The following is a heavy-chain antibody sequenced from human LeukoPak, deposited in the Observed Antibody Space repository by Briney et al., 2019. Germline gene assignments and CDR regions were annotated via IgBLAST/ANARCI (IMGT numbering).Heavy chain of an antibody. CDR2: TYYRSKWYN. CDR3: ARDRASYGSGSQPSFDY. CDR1: GDSVSSNSAA. J-gene: IGHJ4*02. V-gene: IGHV6-1*01. D-gene: IGHD3-10*01. Sequence: SQTLSPTCAISGDSVSSNSAAWNWIRQSPSRGLEWLGRTYYRSKWYNDYAVSVKSRITINPDTSKNQFSLQLNSVTPEDTAVYYCARDRASYGSGSQPSFDYWGQGTLVTVSS.